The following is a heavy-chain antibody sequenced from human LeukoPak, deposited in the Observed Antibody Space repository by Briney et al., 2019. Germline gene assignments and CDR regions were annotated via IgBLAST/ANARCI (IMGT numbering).Heavy chain of an antibody. D-gene: IGHD3-22*01. CDR1: GFTFDDYA. V-gene: IGHV3-43*02. Sequence: GGSLRLSCAASGFTFDDYAMHWVRQAPGKGLEWVSLISGDGGSTYYADSVKGRFTISRVNSKNSLYLQMNSLRTEDTALYYCAKDWGAYYDSSGFYSGDFDYWGQGTLVTVSS. CDR3: AKDWGAYYDSSGFYSGDFDY. J-gene: IGHJ4*02. CDR2: ISGDGGST.